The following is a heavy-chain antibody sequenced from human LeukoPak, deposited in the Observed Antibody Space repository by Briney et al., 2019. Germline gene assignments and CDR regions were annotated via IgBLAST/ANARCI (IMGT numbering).Heavy chain of an antibody. J-gene: IGHJ3*02. V-gene: IGHV4-39*07. CDR3: ARLTHLSAFDI. D-gene: IGHD1-14*01. Sequence: PSETLSLTCTVSVGSISSTNYYWGWIRQPPGKGLEWIGSIYYSGSTYYNPSLKSRLTISVDTSKNQFSLKLSSVTAADTAVYYCARLTHLSAFDIWGQGTMVTVSS. CDR1: VGSISSTNYY. CDR2: IYYSGST.